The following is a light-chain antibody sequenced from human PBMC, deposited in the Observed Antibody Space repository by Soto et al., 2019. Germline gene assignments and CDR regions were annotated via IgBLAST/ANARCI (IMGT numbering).Light chain of an antibody. Sequence: DTHITQSKSSLSASVGGRVTITCRASQGISSYLNWYQQKPGKAPKLLIYAASSLQSGFPSRFSGSGSGIGFTLTISSLQLEDFATYYCQQSYSTPITFGQGTRLEI. J-gene: IGKJ5*01. CDR3: QQSYSTPIT. V-gene: IGKV1-39*01. CDR1: QGISSY. CDR2: AAS.